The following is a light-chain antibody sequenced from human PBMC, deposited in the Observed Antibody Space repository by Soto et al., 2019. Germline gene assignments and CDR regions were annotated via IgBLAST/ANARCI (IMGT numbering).Light chain of an antibody. CDR1: QSVSSSY. CDR3: QQYGSSSWA. J-gene: IGKJ1*01. CDR2: VAS. Sequence: EIVLTQSPGTLSLSPGERATLSCRASQSVSSSYLAWYQQKPGQAPRLLIYVASSRATGIPDRFSGSGSGTDFTLTISRLEPEDFAVYYWQQYGSSSWACGQGTKVEIK. V-gene: IGKV3-20*01.